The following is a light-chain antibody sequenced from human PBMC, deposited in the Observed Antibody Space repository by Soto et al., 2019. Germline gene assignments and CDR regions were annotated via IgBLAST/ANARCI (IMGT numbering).Light chain of an antibody. J-gene: IGKJ1*01. V-gene: IGKV1-5*03. CDR3: QHYNSYLWT. Sequence: DIQMTQSPSTLSASVGGRVTITCRASQSISSWLAWYQQKPGKAPKLLIYKASSLESGVPSRFSGSGSGTEFTLTISSLQPDDFASYYCQHYNSYLWTFGQGTKVDIK. CDR1: QSISSW. CDR2: KAS.